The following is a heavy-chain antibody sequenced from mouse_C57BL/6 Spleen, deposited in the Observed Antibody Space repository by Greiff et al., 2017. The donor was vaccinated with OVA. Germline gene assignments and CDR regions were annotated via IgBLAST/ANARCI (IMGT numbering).Heavy chain of an antibody. D-gene: IGHD1-1*01. CDR3: ARVPITTVVPNWYCDV. Sequence: QVHVKQSGAELAKPGASVKLSCKASGYTFTSYWMHWVKQRPGQGLEWIGYINPSSGYTKYNQKFKDKATLTADKSSSTAYMQLSSLTYEDSAVYYCARVPITTVVPNWYCDVWGTGTTVTVSS. J-gene: IGHJ1*03. CDR1: GYTFTSYW. V-gene: IGHV1-7*01. CDR2: INPSSGYT.